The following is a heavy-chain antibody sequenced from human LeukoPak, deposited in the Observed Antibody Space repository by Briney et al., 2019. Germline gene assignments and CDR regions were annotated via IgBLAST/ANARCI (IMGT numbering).Heavy chain of an antibody. Sequence: ASLKVSCKASGYTFTGYYMHWVRQAPGPRLEWMGGINPNSGGTTYTQKFQGRVTMTDDTTIRTACMQLSRLTSDHTALYYGAREAMVRGDIILMNWFDPWGQGTLVTVSS. CDR2: INPNSGGT. D-gene: IGHD3-10*01. J-gene: IGHJ5*02. CDR3: AREAMVRGDIILMNWFDP. CDR1: GYTFTGYY. V-gene: IGHV1-2*02.